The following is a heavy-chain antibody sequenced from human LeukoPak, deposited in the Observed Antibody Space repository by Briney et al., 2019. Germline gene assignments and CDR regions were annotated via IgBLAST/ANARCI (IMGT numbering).Heavy chain of an antibody. J-gene: IGHJ3*02. CDR1: GYTFNSYG. D-gene: IGHD4-17*01. CDR2: IIPIFGTA. CDR3: ARASDYGDYPDAFDI. V-gene: IGHV1-69*13. Sequence: SVKVSCKASGYTFNSYGISWVRQAPGQGLEWMGGIIPIFGTANYAQKFQGRVTITADESTSTAYMELSSLRSEDTAVYYCARASDYGDYPDAFDIWGQGTMVTVSS.